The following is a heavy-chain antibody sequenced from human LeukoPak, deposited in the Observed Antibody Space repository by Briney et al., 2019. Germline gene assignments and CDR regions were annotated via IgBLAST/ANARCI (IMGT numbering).Heavy chain of an antibody. CDR1: GGSFSGYY. V-gene: IGHV4-34*01. CDR3: ARVGYDFSRTLDTPGMDV. D-gene: IGHD3-3*01. Sequence: SETLSLTCAVYGGSFSGYYWSWIRQPPGKGLEWIGEINHSGSANYNPSLKSRVTTSVDTSKNQFSLKLSSVTAADTAVYYCARVGYDFSRTLDTPGMDVWGQGTTVTVSS. J-gene: IGHJ6*02. CDR2: INHSGSA.